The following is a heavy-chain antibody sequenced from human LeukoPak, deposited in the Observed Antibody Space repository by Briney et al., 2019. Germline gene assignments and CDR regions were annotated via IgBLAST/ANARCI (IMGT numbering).Heavy chain of an antibody. Sequence: SETLSLTCTVSGGSISSYYWSWIRQPPGKGLEWIGYIYYSGSTNYNPSLKSRVTISVDTSKNQFSLKLSSVTAADTAVYYCARAGLGLDAFDIWGQGTMVTVSS. CDR1: GGSISSYY. CDR3: ARAGLGLDAFDI. J-gene: IGHJ3*02. CDR2: IYYSGST. V-gene: IGHV4-59*01. D-gene: IGHD5/OR15-5a*01.